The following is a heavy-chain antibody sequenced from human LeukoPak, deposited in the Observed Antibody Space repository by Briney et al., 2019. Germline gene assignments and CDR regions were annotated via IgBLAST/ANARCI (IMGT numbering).Heavy chain of an antibody. CDR2: IYPGDSDT. J-gene: IGHJ4*02. D-gene: IGHD3-10*01. V-gene: IGHV5-51*01. CDR3: ATASLRGVPDY. Sequence: GESLKISYKGAGYSFTSYWIGWGRQMPGKGLEWMGIIYPGDSDTRYSPSFQGQVTISADKSISTAYLQWSSLKASDTAMYYCATASLRGVPDYWGQGTLVTVSS. CDR1: GYSFTSYW.